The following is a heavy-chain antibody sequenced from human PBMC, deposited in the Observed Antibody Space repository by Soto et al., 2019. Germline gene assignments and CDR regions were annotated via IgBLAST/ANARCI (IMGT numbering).Heavy chain of an antibody. Sequence: PGGSLRLSCAASGFTFSSYAMSWVRQAPGKGLEWVSAISGSGGSTYYADSVKGRFTISRDNSKNTLYLQMNSLRAEDTAVYYCARQSGGSGSYYKPGNYYDYWGQGTLVTVSS. V-gene: IGHV3-23*01. CDR1: GFTFSSYA. CDR2: ISGSGGST. CDR3: ARQSGGSGSYYKPGNYYDY. D-gene: IGHD3-10*01. J-gene: IGHJ4*02.